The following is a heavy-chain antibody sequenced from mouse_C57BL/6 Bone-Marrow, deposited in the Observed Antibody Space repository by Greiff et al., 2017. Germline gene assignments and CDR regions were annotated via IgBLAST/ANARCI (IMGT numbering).Heavy chain of an antibody. CDR3: ARSKGTMPHYFDY. CDR1: GYTFTSYW. J-gene: IGHJ2*01. V-gene: IGHV1-69*01. D-gene: IGHD1-1*02. Sequence: QVQLQQPGADLVMPGASVKLSCKASGYTFTSYWMHWVKQRPGQGLEWIGEIDPSDSYTNYNQKFKGKSTLTVDKSSSTAYMQLSSLTSEDSAVYYCARSKGTMPHYFDYWGQGTTLTVSS. CDR2: IDPSDSYT.